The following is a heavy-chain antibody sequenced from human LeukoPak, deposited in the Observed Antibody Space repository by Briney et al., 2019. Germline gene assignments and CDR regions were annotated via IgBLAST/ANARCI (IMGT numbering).Heavy chain of an antibody. CDR1: GYSISSGYY. CDR2: IYHSGST. Sequence: SETLSLTCTVSGYSISSGYYWGWIRQPPGKGLEWIGSIYHSGSTYYNPSLKSRVTISVDTSKNQFSLKLSSVTAADTAVYYCARDGLPYLDYWGQGTLVTVFS. J-gene: IGHJ4*02. V-gene: IGHV4-38-2*02. CDR3: ARDGLPYLDY.